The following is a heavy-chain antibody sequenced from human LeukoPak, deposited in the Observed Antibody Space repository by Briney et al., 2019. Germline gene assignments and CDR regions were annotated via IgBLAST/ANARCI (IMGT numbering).Heavy chain of an antibody. Sequence: GGSLRLSYAPSGLTFDVSAKHGARQAPGGSLEWVSGISWNSGSIGYADSVKGRFTISRDNAKNSLYLQMNSLRAEDTALYYCAKDLERLGELSLLDYWGQGTLVTVSS. CDR1: GLTFDVSA. CDR2: ISWNSGSI. CDR3: AKDLERLGELSLLDY. V-gene: IGHV3-9*01. D-gene: IGHD3-16*02. J-gene: IGHJ4*02.